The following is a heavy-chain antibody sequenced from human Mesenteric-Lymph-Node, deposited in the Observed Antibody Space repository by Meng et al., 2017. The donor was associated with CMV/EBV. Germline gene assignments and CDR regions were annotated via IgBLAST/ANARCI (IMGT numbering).Heavy chain of an antibody. J-gene: IGHJ6*02. CDR1: GGSISRSSYY. CDR3: ASLSFSSSGVYYYYYGMDV. Sequence: SETLSLTCTISGGSISRSSYYWGWIRQPPGKGLEWIGSIHYSGSTYYNPSLKSRVTISIDRSKNQFSLKLSSVTAADTAVYYCASLSFSSSGVYYYYYGMDVWGQRTTVTVSS. V-gene: IGHV4-39*07. D-gene: IGHD6-6*01. CDR2: IHYSGST.